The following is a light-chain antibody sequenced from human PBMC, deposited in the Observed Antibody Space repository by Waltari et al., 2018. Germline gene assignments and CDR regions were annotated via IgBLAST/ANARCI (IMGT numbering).Light chain of an antibody. Sequence: EIVLTQSPGPLSLSPGERATLACRASQSVGRSLAWYQQKPGRAPRLLIFGASSRATGIPDRFSGGGSGPDFSLTISRLEPEDFAVYYCQHYVRLPATFGQGTKVEIK. V-gene: IGKV3-20*01. CDR2: GAS. CDR3: QHYVRLPAT. CDR1: QSVGRS. J-gene: IGKJ1*01.